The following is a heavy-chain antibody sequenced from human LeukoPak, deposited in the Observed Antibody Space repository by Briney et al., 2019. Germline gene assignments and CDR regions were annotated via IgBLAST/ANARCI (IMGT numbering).Heavy chain of an antibody. J-gene: IGHJ3*02. CDR2: ISSSSSYI. CDR3: ARDMGGEVVVVPAAIGAFDI. D-gene: IGHD2-2*02. CDR1: GFTFSSYS. V-gene: IGHV3-21*01. Sequence: GVSLRLSCAASGFTFSSYSMNWVPQAPGKGLEWVSSISSSSSYIYHADSVKGRFTISRDNAKNSLYLQMNSLRAEDTAVYYCARDMGGEVVVVPAAIGAFDIWGQGTMVTVSS.